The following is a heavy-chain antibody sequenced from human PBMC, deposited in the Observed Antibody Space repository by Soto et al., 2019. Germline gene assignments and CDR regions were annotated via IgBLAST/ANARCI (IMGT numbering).Heavy chain of an antibody. V-gene: IGHV4-59*01. CDR1: VGSISIYY. CDR2: IYYSGST. J-gene: IGHJ5*02. D-gene: IGHD3-3*01. CDR3: ARVRSGWPGPAFDP. Sequence: SETLCITCTFSVGSISIYYWSWIRQPPGKGLEWIGYIYYSGSTNYNPSLKSRVTISVDTSKNQFSLKLSSVTAADTAVYYCARVRSGWPGPAFDPWGQGTLVTVS.